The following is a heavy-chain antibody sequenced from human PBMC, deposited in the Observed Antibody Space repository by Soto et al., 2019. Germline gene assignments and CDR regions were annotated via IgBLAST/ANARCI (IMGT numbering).Heavy chain of an antibody. J-gene: IGHJ4*02. CDR3: AKGGRQWLVTSDFNY. V-gene: IGHV3-30*18. Sequence: VQLVESWGGVVQPGRSLRLSCAASGFTFSDYAMHWVRQAPGKGLEWVAVVSHDGRNTHYADSVKGRFTISRDSSKNRVSLEMTSLRAKDTAVYYCAKGGRQWLVTSDFNYWGQGALVTVSS. CDR1: GFTFSDYA. D-gene: IGHD6-19*01. CDR2: VSHDGRNT.